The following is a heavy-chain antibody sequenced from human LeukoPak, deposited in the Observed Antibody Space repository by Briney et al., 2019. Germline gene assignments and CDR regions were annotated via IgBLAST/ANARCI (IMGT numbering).Heavy chain of an antibody. Sequence: PGGSLRLSCAASGFTFSSYEMNWVRQAPGKGLEWVSYISSSGSTMYYADSVKGRFTISRDNAENTLYLQMNSLRVEDTAVYYCVRGADTGYSSDSWGQGTLVTVSS. V-gene: IGHV3-48*03. D-gene: IGHD3-9*01. CDR3: VRGADTGYSSDS. CDR1: GFTFSSYE. J-gene: IGHJ4*02. CDR2: ISSSGSTM.